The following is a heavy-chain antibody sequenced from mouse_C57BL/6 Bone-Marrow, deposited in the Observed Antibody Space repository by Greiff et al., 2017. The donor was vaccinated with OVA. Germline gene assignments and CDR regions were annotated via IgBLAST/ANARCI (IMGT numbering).Heavy chain of an antibody. CDR2: IHPNSGST. J-gene: IGHJ1*03. CDR3: ASCRQLWLPRCFDD. Sequence: VQLQQPGAELVKPGASVKLSCKASGYTFTSYWMNWVKQRPGQGLEWIGMIHPNSGSTNYNEKFKSKATLTVDKSSSTAYMQLSSLTSEDSAVYSCASCRQLWLPRCFDDWGTGTAVTVSS. CDR1: GYTFTSYW. D-gene: IGHD3-2*01. V-gene: IGHV1-64*01.